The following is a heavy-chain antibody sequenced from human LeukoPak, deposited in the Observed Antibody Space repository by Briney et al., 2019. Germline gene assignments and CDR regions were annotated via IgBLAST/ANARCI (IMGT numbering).Heavy chain of an antibody. CDR1: GYSFTGDY. CDR2: INPNSGGT. Sequence: ASVKVSCKASGYSFTGDYIHWVRQAPGQGLEWMGWINPNSGGTNYAQKFRDRVTMTRDTSITTAYMELKRLTSDDTAVYFCARGQYVYDLEAVGYYYYMDVWGKGTTVTISS. V-gene: IGHV1-2*02. CDR3: ARGQYVYDLEAVGYYYYMDV. J-gene: IGHJ6*03. D-gene: IGHD5/OR15-5a*01.